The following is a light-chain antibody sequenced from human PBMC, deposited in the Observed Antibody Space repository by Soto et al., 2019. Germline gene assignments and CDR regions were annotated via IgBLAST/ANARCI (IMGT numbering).Light chain of an antibody. CDR1: QSVSSN. Sequence: EIVMTQSPATLSVSPGESATLSCRASQSVSSNLAWYQQKPGQAPRLLIYGASTRATGIPARFSGSGSGTEFTLTISSLQSEDFAVYYCQQYNNCPLTFGGGTKVVIK. J-gene: IGKJ4*01. V-gene: IGKV3-15*01. CDR3: QQYNNCPLT. CDR2: GAS.